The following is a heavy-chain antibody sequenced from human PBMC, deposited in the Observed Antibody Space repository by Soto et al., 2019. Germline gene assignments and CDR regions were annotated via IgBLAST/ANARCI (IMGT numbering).Heavy chain of an antibody. D-gene: IGHD1-26*01. CDR3: AKVGGPTLANHFRS. CDR1: GFTFTSYA. V-gene: IGHV3-23*01. J-gene: IGHJ4*02. CDR2: IRSGGGDT. Sequence: QLLESGGDLVQPGGSLRLSCAASGFTFTSYAMNWVRQAPGKGLEWVSAIRSGGGDTYYADAVKGRFTISRDTSKNTLYLPMNSLRVEDSAVYYCAKVGGPTLANHFRSWGQGTLVTVSS.